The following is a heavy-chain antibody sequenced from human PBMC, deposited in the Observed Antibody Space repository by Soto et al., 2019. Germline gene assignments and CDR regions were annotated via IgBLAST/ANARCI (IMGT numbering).Heavy chain of an antibody. Sequence: GGSLRLSCAASGFTFSSYSMNWVRQAPGKGLEWVSYISSSSSTIYYADSVKGRFTISRDNAKNSLYLQMNSLRAEDTAVYYCARAPYDFWSGYLPFDYWGQGTLVTVSS. CDR3: ARAPYDFWSGYLPFDY. CDR1: GFTFSSYS. CDR2: ISSSSSTI. D-gene: IGHD3-3*01. J-gene: IGHJ4*02. V-gene: IGHV3-48*01.